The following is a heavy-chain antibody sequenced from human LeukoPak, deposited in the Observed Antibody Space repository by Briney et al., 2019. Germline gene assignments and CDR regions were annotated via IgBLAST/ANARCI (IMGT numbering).Heavy chain of an antibody. CDR2: IRQNGSEK. CDR1: GFTFSSYW. CDR3: ARVLETDCRGGSCYSGLDY. Sequence: PGGSLRLSCAASGFTFSSYWMMWLRQAPGKGLEWVANIRQNGSEKNYVDSVKGRFTISRDNAKISLYLQMNSLRAEDTAVYYCARVLETDCRGGSCYSGLDYWGQGTLVTVSS. J-gene: IGHJ4*02. D-gene: IGHD2-15*01. V-gene: IGHV3-7*01.